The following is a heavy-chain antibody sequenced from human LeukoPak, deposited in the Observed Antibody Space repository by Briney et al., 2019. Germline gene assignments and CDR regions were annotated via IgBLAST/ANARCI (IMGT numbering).Heavy chain of an antibody. CDR2: IYSGGST. D-gene: IGHD6-19*01. J-gene: IGHJ4*02. CDR3: ATSGWYQGIDY. V-gene: IGHV3-53*01. CDR1: GFTVSSNY. Sequence: GGSLRLSCAASGFTVSSNYMSWVRQAPGKVLEWVSVIYSGGSTYYADSVKGRFTISRDNSKNTLYLQMNSLRAEDTAVYYCATSGWYQGIDYWGQGTLVTVSS.